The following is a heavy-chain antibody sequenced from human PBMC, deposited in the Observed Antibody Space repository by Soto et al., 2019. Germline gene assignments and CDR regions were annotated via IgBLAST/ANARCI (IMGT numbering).Heavy chain of an antibody. V-gene: IGHV3-23*01. J-gene: IGHJ4*02. D-gene: IGHD3-3*01. CDR2: ISYSGTTT. Sequence: EVQLLESGGGLVQPAGSLRLSCAASGFTFSSHAMSWVRQAPGKGLEWVSAISYSGTTTYYAESVKGRFTISRDNSKNTLYLQMNSLRVEDTAIYYCAKRFTLFGEVNLSPDFDYWGQGTLVTVSS. CDR1: GFTFSSHA. CDR3: AKRFTLFGEVNLSPDFDY.